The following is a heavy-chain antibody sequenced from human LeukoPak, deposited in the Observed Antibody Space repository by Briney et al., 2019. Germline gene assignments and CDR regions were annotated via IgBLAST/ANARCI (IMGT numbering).Heavy chain of an antibody. CDR1: GGSISSGGYY. J-gene: IGHJ5*02. Sequence: PSETLSLTCTVSGGSISSGGYYWSWLRQHPGKGLEWIGYIYYSGSTYYNPSLQSRVTISVDTSKNQFSLKLSSVTAADTAVYYCARIGSSYCSSTSCYGRDWFDPWGQGTLVTVSS. CDR3: ARIGSSYCSSTSCYGRDWFDP. V-gene: IGHV4-31*03. D-gene: IGHD2-2*01. CDR2: IYYSGST.